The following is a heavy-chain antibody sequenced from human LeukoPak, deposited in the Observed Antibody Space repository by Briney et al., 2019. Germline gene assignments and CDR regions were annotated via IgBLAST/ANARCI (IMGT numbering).Heavy chain of an antibody. D-gene: IGHD3-10*01. Sequence: GGSLRLSCAASGFTFSSYEMNWVRQAPGKGLEWVSYISSSGSTIYYADSVKGRFTISRDNAKNSLYLQMNSLRAEDTAVYYCAGVPDSGWFGEFINYYYYMDVWGKGTTVTVSS. V-gene: IGHV3-48*03. J-gene: IGHJ6*03. CDR1: GFTFSSYE. CDR2: ISSSGSTI. CDR3: AGVPDSGWFGEFINYYYYMDV.